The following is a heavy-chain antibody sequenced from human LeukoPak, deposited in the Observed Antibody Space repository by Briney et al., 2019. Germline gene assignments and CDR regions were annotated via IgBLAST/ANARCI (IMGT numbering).Heavy chain of an antibody. D-gene: IGHD3-22*01. CDR3: ARDLKYYDRSGFDY. V-gene: IGHV3-21*01. CDR1: GFTFSSYS. J-gene: IGHJ4*02. CDR2: ISSSSYI. Sequence: GGSLRLSCATSGFTFSSYSMNWVRQAPGKGLEWVSCISSSSYIYYTDSVKGRFTISRDNAKNSLTLQMNSLRAEDTAVYYCARDLKYYDRSGFDYWGQGTLVSVST.